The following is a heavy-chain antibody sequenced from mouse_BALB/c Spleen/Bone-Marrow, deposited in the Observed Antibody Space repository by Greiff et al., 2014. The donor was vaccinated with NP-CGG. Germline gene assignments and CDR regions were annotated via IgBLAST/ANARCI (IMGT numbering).Heavy chain of an antibody. V-gene: IGHV5-12-1*01. D-gene: IGHD1-1*01. Sequence: VQLKHSGGGLVKPEGSLKLSCAASGFAFSSYDMSWVRQTPEKRLEWVAYISSGGGSTYYPDTVKGRFTISRDNAKNTLYLQMSSLKSEDTAMYYCAREVLRDYFDYWGQGTLSQSPQ. CDR2: ISSGGGST. CDR1: GFAFSSYD. J-gene: IGHJ2*01. CDR3: AREVLRDYFDY.